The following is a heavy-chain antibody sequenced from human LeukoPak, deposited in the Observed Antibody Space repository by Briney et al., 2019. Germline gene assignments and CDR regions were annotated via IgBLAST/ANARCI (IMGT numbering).Heavy chain of an antibody. CDR2: ISGSGGST. D-gene: IGHD3-10*01. V-gene: IGHV3-23*01. J-gene: IGHJ4*02. CDR1: GFTFSSYG. CDR3: AKGPGSFSLTFDY. Sequence: GGTLRLSCAASGFTFSSYGMSWVRQAPGKGLEWVSAISGSGGSTYYADSVKGRFTISRDNSKNTLYLQMNSLRAEDTAVYYCAKGPGSFSLTFDYWGQGTLVTVSS.